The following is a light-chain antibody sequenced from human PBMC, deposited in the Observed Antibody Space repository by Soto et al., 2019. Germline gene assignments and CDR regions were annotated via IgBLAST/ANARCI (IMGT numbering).Light chain of an antibody. CDR3: HQYNSWPPGT. V-gene: IGKV3-15*01. J-gene: IGKJ2*01. CDR2: DAS. CDR1: QSISRS. Sequence: EIVLTQSPAILSVSPGERATLSCRGSQSISRSLAWYQQKPGQAPRLLISDASTRATGIPARFSGSGSGTEFTLTISSLQSEDFALYYCHQYNSWPPGTFGQGTKVEIK.